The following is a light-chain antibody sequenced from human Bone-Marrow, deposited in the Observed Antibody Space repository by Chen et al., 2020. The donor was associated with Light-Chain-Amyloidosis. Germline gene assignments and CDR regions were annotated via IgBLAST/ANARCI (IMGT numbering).Light chain of an antibody. V-gene: IGLV3-21*02. CDR3: QVWDRSSDRPV. CDR2: DDS. Sequence: SYVLTQPSSVSVAPGQTATIACGGNNIGSTSVAWYQQTPAQTPLLVVYDDSDRPEGIPERLSGANSGNTATLTISRVEAGDEADYYCQVWDRSSDRPVFGGGTKLTVL. CDR1: NIGSTS. J-gene: IGLJ3*02.